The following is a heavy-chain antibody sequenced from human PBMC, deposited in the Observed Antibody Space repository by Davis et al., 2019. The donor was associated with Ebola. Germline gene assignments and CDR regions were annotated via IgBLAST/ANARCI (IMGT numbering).Heavy chain of an antibody. V-gene: IGHV4-31*03. J-gene: IGHJ6*02. D-gene: IGHD3-3*01. CDR1: GGSISSGGYY. Sequence: MPSETLSLTCTVSGGSISSGGYYWSWIRQHPGKGLVWIGYIYYSGSTYYNPSLKSRVTISVDTSKNQFSLKLSSVTAADTAVYYCARGPADFGVVIDYYYYGMDVWGQGTTVTVSS. CDR2: IYYSGST. CDR3: ARGPADFGVVIDYYYYGMDV.